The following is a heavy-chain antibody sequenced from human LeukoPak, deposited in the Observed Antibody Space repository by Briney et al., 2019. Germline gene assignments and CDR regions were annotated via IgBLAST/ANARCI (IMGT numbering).Heavy chain of an antibody. CDR1: GGSISTYY. D-gene: IGHD1-26*01. J-gene: IGHJ4*02. Sequence: PSETLSLTCTVSGGSISTYYWSWIRQPPGKRLEWIGYVYYSGSTKYNSPLKSRVNISIDTSKNQFSLKLSSVPAVDTAVYYCARSGGSSTLDVAYWGQGILVTV. V-gene: IGHV4-59*01. CDR3: ARSGGSSTLDVAY. CDR2: VYYSGST.